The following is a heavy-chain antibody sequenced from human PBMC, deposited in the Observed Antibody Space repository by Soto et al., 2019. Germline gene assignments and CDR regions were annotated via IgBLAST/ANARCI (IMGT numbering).Heavy chain of an antibody. CDR1: GGLISSGGYY. D-gene: IGHD6-19*01. J-gene: IGHJ4*02. CDR3: ARGLIQWLAPEY. Sequence: QVQLQESGPGLVKPSQTLSLTCTVSGGLISSGGYYWSWIRQHSGKGLEWIGYIYYSGSTYYNPSLKSRVTISVDKSKNQFSLRLSSVTAADTAVYYCARGLIQWLAPEYWGQGILVTVSS. V-gene: IGHV4-31*03. CDR2: IYYSGST.